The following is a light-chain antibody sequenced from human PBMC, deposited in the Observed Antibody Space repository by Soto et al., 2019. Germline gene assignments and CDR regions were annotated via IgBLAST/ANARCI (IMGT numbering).Light chain of an antibody. J-gene: IGLJ1*01. CDR3: CSYTSSDTYV. V-gene: IGLV2-14*01. CDR1: SSDVGGYDF. Sequence: QSVLTQPASVSGSPGQSLTISCTGTSSDVGGYDFVSWYQQHPGKAPKVMIYDVSNRPSGVSNRFSGSKSGNTASLTISGLQAEDEAGYYCCSYTSSDTYVFGTGTKVTVL. CDR2: DVS.